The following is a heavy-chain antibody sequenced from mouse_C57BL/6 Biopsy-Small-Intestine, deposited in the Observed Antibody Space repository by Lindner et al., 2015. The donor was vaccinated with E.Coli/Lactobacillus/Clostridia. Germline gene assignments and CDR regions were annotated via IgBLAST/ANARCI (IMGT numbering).Heavy chain of an antibody. D-gene: IGHD2-13*01. J-gene: IGHJ4*01. V-gene: IGHV1-53*01. CDR3: ARVSHIVVVTAIHPTFDY. Sequence: SVKVSCKASGYTFTGYYMHWVRQAPGQGLEWMGRINPNSGGTNYAQKFQGRVTMTRDTSISTAYMDLSRLRPDDTAVYYCARVSHIVVVTAIHPTFDYWGQGTLVTVSS. CDR2: INPNSGGT. CDR1: GYTFTGYY.